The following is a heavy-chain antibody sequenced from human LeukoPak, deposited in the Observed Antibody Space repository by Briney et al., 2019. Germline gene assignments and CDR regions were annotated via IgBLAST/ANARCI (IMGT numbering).Heavy chain of an antibody. Sequence: SGGSLRLSCAASGFTFSNYSMNWVRQAPGKGLEWVSSISSSSSYIYYADSVKGRFTISRDNAKNSLYLQMNSPRAEDTAVYYCARGISEYSSSEGDDYWGQGTLVTVSS. CDR1: GFTFSNYS. D-gene: IGHD6-6*01. J-gene: IGHJ4*02. CDR2: ISSSSSYI. CDR3: ARGISEYSSSEGDDY. V-gene: IGHV3-21*01.